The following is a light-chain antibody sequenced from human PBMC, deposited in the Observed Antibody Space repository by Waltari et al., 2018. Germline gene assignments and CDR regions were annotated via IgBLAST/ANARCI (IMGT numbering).Light chain of an antibody. CDR1: TNDLGSYNY. CDR3: CSYAGSYTWV. J-gene: IGLJ3*02. Sequence: SALTQPRSVSGSPGQSVTISCTGTTNDLGSYNYFSCYQQHPGKAPKLIILDVTKRPSGVPDRLSGSKSGNTASLTISGLRAEDEAEYYCCSYAGSYTWVFGGGTKLTVL. CDR2: DVT. V-gene: IGLV2-11*01.